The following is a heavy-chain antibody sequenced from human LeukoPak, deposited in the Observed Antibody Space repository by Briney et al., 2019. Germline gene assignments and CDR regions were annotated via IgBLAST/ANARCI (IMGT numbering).Heavy chain of an antibody. D-gene: IGHD6-13*01. CDR2: ISAYNGNT. J-gene: IGHJ4*02. V-gene: IGHV1-18*01. Sequence: ASVKVSCKASGYTFTSYGISWVRQAPGQGLEWMGWISAYNGNTNYAQKLQGRVTMTTDTSTSTAYMELRSLRSDDTAVYYCARSADSSSRYVTPFDYWGQGTLVTVSS. CDR1: GYTFTSYG. CDR3: ARSADSSSRYVTPFDY.